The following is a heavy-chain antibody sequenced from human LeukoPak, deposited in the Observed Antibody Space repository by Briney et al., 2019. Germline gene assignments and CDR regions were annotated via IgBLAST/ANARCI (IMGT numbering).Heavy chain of an antibody. Sequence: SETLSLTCTVSGGSISNSYWSWIRQPPGKGLEWIGFFHDSESTNYNPSLKSRVSISLDTSKNQVSLWLSSVTAAETAVYYCARGDASGRPGIGFDFWGQGTLVTVSS. CDR1: GGSISNSY. CDR3: ARGDASGRPGIGFDF. J-gene: IGHJ4*02. D-gene: IGHD1-26*01. CDR2: FHDSEST. V-gene: IGHV4-59*01.